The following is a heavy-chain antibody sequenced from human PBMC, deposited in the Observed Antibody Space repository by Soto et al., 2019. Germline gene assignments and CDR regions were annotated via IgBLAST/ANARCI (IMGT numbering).Heavy chain of an antibody. D-gene: IGHD3-3*01. CDR3: ARHIDNYDFWSGYFSGWFDP. CDR1: GGSISNYS. CDR2: IYYSEST. Sequence: PSETLSLTCTVSGGSISNYSWSWIRQPPGKGLEWIGYIYYSESTNYNPSLRSRVTISVDTSKNQFSLKLSSVTAADTAVYYCARHIDNYDFWSGYFSGWFDPWGQGTLVTVSS. J-gene: IGHJ5*02. V-gene: IGHV4-59*08.